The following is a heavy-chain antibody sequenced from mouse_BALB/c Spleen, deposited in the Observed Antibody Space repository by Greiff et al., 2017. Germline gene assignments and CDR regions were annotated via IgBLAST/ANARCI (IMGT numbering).Heavy chain of an antibody. CDR2: ISSGGGST. J-gene: IGHJ2*01. CDR1: GFAFSSYD. Sequence: DVKLVESGGGLVKPGGSLKLSCAASGFAFSSYDMSWVRQTPEKRLEWVAYISSGGGSTYYPDTVKGRFTISRDNAKNTLYLQMSSLKSEDTAMYYCARTYYGNYYFDYWGQGTTLTVSS. D-gene: IGHD2-10*01. V-gene: IGHV5-12-1*01. CDR3: ARTYYGNYYFDY.